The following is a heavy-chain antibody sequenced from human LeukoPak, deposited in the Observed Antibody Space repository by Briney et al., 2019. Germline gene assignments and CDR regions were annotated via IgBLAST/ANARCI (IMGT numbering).Heavy chain of an antibody. D-gene: IGHD3-22*01. CDR2: ISSSSTYI. Sequence: PGGSLRLSCAASGFTFSDYYMSWIRQAPGKGLEWVSSISSSSTYIYYADSVKGRFTISRDNAKNSLYLQMNSLRAEDTAVYYCAREWRYYDSSGYYDYWGQGTLVTVSS. V-gene: IGHV3-11*06. CDR1: GFTFSDYY. J-gene: IGHJ4*02. CDR3: AREWRYYDSSGYYDY.